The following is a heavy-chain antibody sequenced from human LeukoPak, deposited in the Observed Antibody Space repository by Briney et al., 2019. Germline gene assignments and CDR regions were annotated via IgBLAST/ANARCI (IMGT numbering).Heavy chain of an antibody. V-gene: IGHV4-39*01. J-gene: IGHJ4*02. D-gene: IGHD5-12*01. Sequence: PSETLSLTCIVSGGSISSSSYYWGWIRQPPGKGLEWIGSIYYSGSTYYNPSLKSRVTISVDTSKNQFSLKLSSVTAADTAVYYCARLTYGGYGDDYWGQGTLVTVSS. CDR3: ARLTYGGYGDDY. CDR1: GGSISSSSYY. CDR2: IYYSGST.